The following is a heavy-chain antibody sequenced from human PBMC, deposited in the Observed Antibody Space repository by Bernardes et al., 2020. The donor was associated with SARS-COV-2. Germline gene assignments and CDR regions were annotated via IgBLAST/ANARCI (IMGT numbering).Heavy chain of an antibody. CDR1: GFTFIRSA. J-gene: IGHJ4*02. V-gene: IGHV3-23*01. Sequence: GSLKRSCAASGFTFIRSAMIWVRQAPWKGLEWVSALSGSGGSTYYADSVKGRFTISRDNSKNTLYLQMNSRRAEDTAVYYCAKMANDWGQGTLVTVSS. CDR3: AKMAND. CDR2: LSGSGGST.